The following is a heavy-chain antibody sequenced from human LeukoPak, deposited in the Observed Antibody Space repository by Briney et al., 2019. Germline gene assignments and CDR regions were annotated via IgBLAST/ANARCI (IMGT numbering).Heavy chain of an antibody. J-gene: IGHJ4*02. CDR1: GFTFSSYE. V-gene: IGHV3-48*03. CDR2: ISRSGSTT. Sequence: GGSLRLSCAASGFTFSSYEMNWVRQAPGKGLEWVSYISRSGSTTKYADSVKGRFTISRDNAKNSLYLEMNSLRAEDTAVYYCARETSLGYWGQGTLVTVSS. CDR3: ARETSLGY.